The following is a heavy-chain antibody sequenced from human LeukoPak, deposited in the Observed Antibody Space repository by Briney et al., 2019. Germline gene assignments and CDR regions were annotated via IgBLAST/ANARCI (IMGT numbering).Heavy chain of an antibody. CDR1: GGTFSSYA. CDR2: IIPIFGTA. CDR3: ARGYSGSYFGY. J-gene: IGHJ4*02. V-gene: IGHV1-69*01. D-gene: IGHD1-26*01. Sequence: ASVKVSCKASGGTFSSYAISWVRQAPGQGLEWMGGIIPIFGTANYAQKFQGRVTITADESTSTAYMELSSLRSEATAVDYCARGYSGSYFGYWGQGTLVTVSS.